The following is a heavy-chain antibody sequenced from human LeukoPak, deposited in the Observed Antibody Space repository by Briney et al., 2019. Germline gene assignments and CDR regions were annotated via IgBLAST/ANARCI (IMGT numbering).Heavy chain of an antibody. D-gene: IGHD6-19*01. V-gene: IGHV4-34*01. CDR3: ARGLAVAGIDY. CDR2: INHSGST. Sequence: PSETLSLTCAVYGGSFSGYYWSWIRQPPGKGLEWIGEINHSGSTNYNPSLKSRVTISVDTSKNQFSLKLSSVTAADTAVYYCARGLAVAGIDYWGQGTLVTVSS. CDR1: GGSFSGYY. J-gene: IGHJ4*02.